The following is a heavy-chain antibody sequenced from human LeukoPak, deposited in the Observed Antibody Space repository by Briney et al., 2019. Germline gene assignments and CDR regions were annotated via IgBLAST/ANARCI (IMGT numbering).Heavy chain of an antibody. CDR2: IYYSGST. Sequence: PSETLSLTCTVSGGSISSYYWSWIRQPPGKGLEWIGYIYYSGSTNYNPSLKSRVTISVDTSKNQFSLKLSSVTAADTAVYYCARLPAASLYSSGSPRWAFDIWGQGTMVTVSS. D-gene: IGHD6-19*01. V-gene: IGHV4-59*01. CDR1: GGSISSYY. J-gene: IGHJ3*02. CDR3: ARLPAASLYSSGSPRWAFDI.